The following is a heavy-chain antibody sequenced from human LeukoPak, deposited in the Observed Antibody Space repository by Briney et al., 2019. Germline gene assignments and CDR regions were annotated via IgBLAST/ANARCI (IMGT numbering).Heavy chain of an antibody. Sequence: PGGSLRLSCADSGFTFSSYWMHWVRQAPGKGLVWVSRINSDGSITTYADSVEGRFTISRDNAKNTLYLQMNSLRAEDTAVYYCAGGISATGGGWGQGTMVTVSS. D-gene: IGHD6-13*01. J-gene: IGHJ3*01. CDR2: INSDGSIT. CDR1: GFTFSSYW. V-gene: IGHV3-74*01. CDR3: AGGISATGGG.